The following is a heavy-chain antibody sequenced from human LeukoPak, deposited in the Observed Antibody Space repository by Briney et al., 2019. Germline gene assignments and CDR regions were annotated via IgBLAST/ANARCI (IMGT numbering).Heavy chain of an antibody. Sequence: PSETLSLTYTVSGGSISSSSYYWGWIRQPPGKGLEWIGSIYYSGSTYYNPSLKSRVTISVDTSKNQFSLKLSSVTAADTAVYYCAREEVGATRIVDYWGQGTLVTVSS. V-gene: IGHV4-39*07. D-gene: IGHD1-26*01. CDR2: IYYSGST. J-gene: IGHJ4*02. CDR3: AREEVGATRIVDY. CDR1: GGSISSSSYY.